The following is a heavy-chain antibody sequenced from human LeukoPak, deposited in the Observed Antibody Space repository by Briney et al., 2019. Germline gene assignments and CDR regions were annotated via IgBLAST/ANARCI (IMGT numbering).Heavy chain of an antibody. CDR2: VYPCDSAT. V-gene: IGHV5-51*01. Sequence: GEFLKISCKGSGYSFTSYWIGWVRQMPGKGLEWMGIVYPCDSATRYRPSFQGQVTISADKSISTAYLQWSSLKALDTAMYYCARQSYYDSSGYSPLRSFDIWGQGTMVTVSS. CDR1: GYSFTSYW. J-gene: IGHJ3*02. D-gene: IGHD3-22*01. CDR3: ARQSYYDSSGYSPLRSFDI.